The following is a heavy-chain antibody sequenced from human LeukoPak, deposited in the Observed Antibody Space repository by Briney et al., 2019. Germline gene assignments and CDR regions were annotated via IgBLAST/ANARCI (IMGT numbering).Heavy chain of an antibody. CDR3: ARVDTAMLIDY. CDR1: GYTFTSYY. CDR2: INPSGGST. V-gene: IGHV1-46*01. J-gene: IGHJ4*02. D-gene: IGHD5-18*01. Sequence: ASVKVSCKASGYTFTSYYMHWVRQAPGQGLEWMGIINPSGGSTSYAQKFQGRVTMTRDTSTSTAYMELSRLRSDDTAVYYCARVDTAMLIDYWGQGTLVTVSS.